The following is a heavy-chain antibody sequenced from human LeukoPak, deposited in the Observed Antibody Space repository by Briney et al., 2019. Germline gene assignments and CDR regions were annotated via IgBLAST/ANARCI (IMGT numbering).Heavy chain of an antibody. D-gene: IGHD2-2*02. Sequence: SETLSLTCAVYGGSFSGYYWSWIRQPPGKGLEWIGEINHSGSTNYNPSLKSRVTISVDTSKNQFSLKLSSVTAADTAVYYCARGSHCSSTSCYIYSSSSCDYWGQGTLVTVSS. CDR1: GGSFSGYY. J-gene: IGHJ4*02. CDR3: ARGSHCSSTSCYIYSSSSCDY. CDR2: INHSGST. V-gene: IGHV4-34*01.